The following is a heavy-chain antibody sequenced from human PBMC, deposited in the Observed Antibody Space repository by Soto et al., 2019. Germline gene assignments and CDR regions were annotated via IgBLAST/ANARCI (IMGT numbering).Heavy chain of an antibody. CDR3: ARASYYPNSGYSPNFDY. CDR1: GGSLSTGGYY. Sequence: QVQLQESGPGLVKPSQTLSLTCTVSGGSLSTGGYYWSWFRQHPGKGLEWIGYISYTGSTFYNPPLRRRVVISVDPSKDQFSLRLSSVTAADTAVYFWARASYYPNSGYSPNFDYWGQGTLVTVST. J-gene: IGHJ4*02. V-gene: IGHV4-31*03. D-gene: IGHD3-22*01. CDR2: ISYTGST.